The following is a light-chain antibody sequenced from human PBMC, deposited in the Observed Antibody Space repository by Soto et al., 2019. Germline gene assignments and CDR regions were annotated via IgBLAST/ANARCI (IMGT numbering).Light chain of an antibody. Sequence: QAVVTQPPSASGSPGQSVTISCTGTSSDVGGYNYVSWYQQHPGKAPKLMIYEVSKRPSGVPDRFSGSKSGNTASLTVSGLQAEDKADYYCSSYAGSNNYVFGTGTKVTVL. CDR1: SSDVGGYNY. J-gene: IGLJ1*01. V-gene: IGLV2-8*01. CDR2: EVS. CDR3: SSYAGSNNYV.